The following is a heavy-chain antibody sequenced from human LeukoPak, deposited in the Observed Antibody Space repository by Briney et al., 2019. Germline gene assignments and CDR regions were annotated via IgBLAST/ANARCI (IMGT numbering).Heavy chain of an antibody. Sequence: GGSLRLSCAASAFSFSTYAMSWVRQAPGKGLEWVSSIDSGGSTYYADSVNGRFTISRDNSKNTLYLHMDNLRAEDTAVYYCAKHLPAGWIAPYGAFDVWGQGTMVTVSS. CDR3: AKHLPAGWIAPYGAFDV. D-gene: IGHD6-19*01. V-gene: IGHV3-23*01. J-gene: IGHJ3*01. CDR1: AFSFSTYA. CDR2: IDSGGST.